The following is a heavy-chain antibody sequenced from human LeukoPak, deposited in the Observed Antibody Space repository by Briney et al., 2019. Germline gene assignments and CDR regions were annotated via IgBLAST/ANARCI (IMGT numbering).Heavy chain of an antibody. Sequence: ASVKVSCTASGYTFTGYYMHWVRQAPGQGLEWMAWINPNSGGTNYAQKFQGRVTVTRDTSITTAYLELSRLRSDDTAVYYCARDSGLGPTWHPFDHWGQGTPVTVSS. CDR3: ARDSGLGPTWHPFDH. CDR1: GYTFTGYY. J-gene: IGHJ4*02. D-gene: IGHD1-26*01. CDR2: INPNSGGT. V-gene: IGHV1-2*02.